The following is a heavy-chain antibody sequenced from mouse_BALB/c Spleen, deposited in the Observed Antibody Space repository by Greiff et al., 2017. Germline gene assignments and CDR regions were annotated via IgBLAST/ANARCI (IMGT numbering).Heavy chain of an antibody. V-gene: IGHV1S81*02. J-gene: IGHJ2*01. D-gene: IGHD4-1*02. CDR1: GYTFTSYY. Sequence: QVQLKESGAELVKPGASVKLSCKASGYTFTSYYMYWVKQRPGQGLEWIGEINPSNGGTNFNEKFKSKATLTVDKSSSTAYMQLSSLTSEDSAVYYCTRGAPTGNDYWGQGTTLTVSS. CDR3: TRGAPTGNDY. CDR2: INPSNGGT.